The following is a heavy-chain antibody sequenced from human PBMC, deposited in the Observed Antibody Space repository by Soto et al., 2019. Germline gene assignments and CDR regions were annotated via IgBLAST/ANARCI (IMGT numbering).Heavy chain of an antibody. CDR1: GFTFSSYG. D-gene: IGHD4-17*01. J-gene: IGHJ4*02. V-gene: IGHV3-30*03. CDR3: ARTLGAVTTFAYDY. CDR2: ISYDGSNK. Sequence: GGSLRLSCAASGFTFSSYGMHWVRQAPGKGLEWVAVISYDGSNKYYADSVKGRFTISRDNSKNTLYLQMNSLRAEDTAVYYCARTLGAVTTFAYDYWGQGTLVTVSS.